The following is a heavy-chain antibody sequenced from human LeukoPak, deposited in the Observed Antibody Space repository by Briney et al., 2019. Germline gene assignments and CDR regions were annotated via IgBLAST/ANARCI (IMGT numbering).Heavy chain of an antibody. CDR1: GYTFTSYY. V-gene: IGHV1-46*01. J-gene: IGHJ3*02. CDR2: TNPSGGST. D-gene: IGHD3-22*01. Sequence: GASVKVSCKASGYTFTSYYMHWVRQAPGQGLEWMGITNPSGGSTSYAQKFQGRVTMTRDMSTSTVYMELSSLRSEDTAVYYCAREKYYYDSSGHPDAFDIWGQGTMVTVSS. CDR3: AREKYYYDSSGHPDAFDI.